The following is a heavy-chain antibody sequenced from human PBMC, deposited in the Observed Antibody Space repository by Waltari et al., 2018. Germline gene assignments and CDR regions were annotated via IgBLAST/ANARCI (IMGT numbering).Heavy chain of an antibody. V-gene: IGHV4-59*01. J-gene: IGHJ6*03. Sequence: QVQLQESGPGLVKPSETLSLTCTGSGGSISSYYWSWIRQPPGKGLEWIGYIYYSGSTNYNPSLKSRVTISVDTSKNQFSLKLSSVTAADTAVYYCARVFGYYYYMDVWGKGTTVTVSS. CDR1: GGSISSYY. CDR2: IYYSGST. D-gene: IGHD3-10*01. CDR3: ARVFGYYYYMDV.